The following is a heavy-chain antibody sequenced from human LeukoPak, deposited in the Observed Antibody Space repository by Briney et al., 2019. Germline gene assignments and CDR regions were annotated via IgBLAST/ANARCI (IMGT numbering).Heavy chain of an antibody. Sequence: PGGSLRLSCVASGFTFSDYSMNWVRQAPGKGLEWVSQISSSGSTMYYADSVKGRFTISRDNAKNSLYLQMNSLRDEDTAVYYCASGYSRGGDYWGQGTLVTVSS. D-gene: IGHD2-21*01. CDR2: ISSSGSTM. J-gene: IGHJ4*02. V-gene: IGHV3-48*02. CDR1: GFTFSDYS. CDR3: ASGYSRGGDY.